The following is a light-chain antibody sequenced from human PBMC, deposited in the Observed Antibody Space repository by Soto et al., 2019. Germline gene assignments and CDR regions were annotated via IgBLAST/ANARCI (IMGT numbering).Light chain of an antibody. CDR1: QDISRY. Sequence: DIQLTQSASLLSASIGDRVTITCRASQDISRYLAWYQQKPGTAPRLLISLATTLQGGVPSRFSGSGSGTEFTLTISGLQPEDIATYYCQQLDLYPITFGPGTKVDIK. CDR3: QQLDLYPIT. J-gene: IGKJ3*01. CDR2: LAT. V-gene: IGKV1-9*01.